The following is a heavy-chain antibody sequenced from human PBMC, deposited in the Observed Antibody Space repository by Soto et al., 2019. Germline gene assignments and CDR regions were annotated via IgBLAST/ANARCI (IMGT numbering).Heavy chain of an antibody. D-gene: IGHD3-10*01. Sequence: HPGGSLRLSCAASGFTFSSYGMHWVRQAPGKGLEWVAVISYDGSNKYYADSVRGRFTISRDNSKNTLYLQMNSLRAEDTAVYYCAKDYNGMDVWGQGTTVTVSS. V-gene: IGHV3-30*18. CDR3: AKDYNGMDV. J-gene: IGHJ6*02. CDR2: ISYDGSNK. CDR1: GFTFSSYG.